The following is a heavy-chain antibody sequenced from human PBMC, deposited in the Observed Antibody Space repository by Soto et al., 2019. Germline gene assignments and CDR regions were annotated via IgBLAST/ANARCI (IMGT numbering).Heavy chain of an antibody. D-gene: IGHD2-21*01. J-gene: IGHJ5*02. CDR3: ARGPRTQLCLPFAP. Sequence: ASVKVSCKASGYTFSDYYLHWVRQAPGQGLEWMGWITPNSGATEYAPKFQGRVTMTTDTYISTAFLKLASLRPDDTAIYYCARGPRTQLCLPFAPWGQGTVVTVSP. CDR1: GYTFSDYY. CDR2: ITPNSGAT. V-gene: IGHV1-2*02.